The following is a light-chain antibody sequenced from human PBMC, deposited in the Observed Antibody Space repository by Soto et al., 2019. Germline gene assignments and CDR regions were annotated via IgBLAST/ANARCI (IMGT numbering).Light chain of an antibody. J-gene: IGKJ4*01. CDR2: KAS. CDR3: QQYNSVSLLT. CDR1: QSISNW. Sequence: DIQITHSPSTLSASVGDRVTITCRSSQSISNWLAWYQQKPGKAPKLLIYKASNLESGVPSRFSGSASGTEFTLTISSLQPDDFATYYCQQYNSVSLLTLGGGTKVDIK. V-gene: IGKV1-5*03.